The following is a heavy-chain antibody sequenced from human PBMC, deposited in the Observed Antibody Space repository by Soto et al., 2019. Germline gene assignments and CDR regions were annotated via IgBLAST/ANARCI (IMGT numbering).Heavy chain of an antibody. CDR1: GFTFSSYA. V-gene: IGHV3-23*01. CDR2: ISGSGGST. Sequence: GGSLRLSCAASGFTFSSYAMSWVRQAPGKGLEWVSAISGSGGSTYYADSVKGRFTISRDNSKNTLYLQMNSLRAEDTAVYYCAGGDWLLFSYYYYMDVWGKGTTVTVSS. D-gene: IGHD3-9*01. CDR3: AGGDWLLFSYYYYMDV. J-gene: IGHJ6*03.